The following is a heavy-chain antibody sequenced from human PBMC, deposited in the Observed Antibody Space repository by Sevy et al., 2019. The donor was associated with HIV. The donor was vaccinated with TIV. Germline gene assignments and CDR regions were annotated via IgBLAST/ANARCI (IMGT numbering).Heavy chain of an antibody. CDR2: INHSGST. CDR3: ARLGTTYDFWSGYRPTWFDP. J-gene: IGHJ5*02. CDR1: GGSFSGYY. V-gene: IGHV4-34*01. Sequence: SETLSLTCAVYGGSFSGYYWSWIRQPPGKGLEWIGEINHSGSTNYNPSLKSRVTISVDTSKNQFSLKLSSVTAADTAVYYCARLGTTYDFWSGYRPTWFDPWGQGTLVTVSS. D-gene: IGHD3-3*01.